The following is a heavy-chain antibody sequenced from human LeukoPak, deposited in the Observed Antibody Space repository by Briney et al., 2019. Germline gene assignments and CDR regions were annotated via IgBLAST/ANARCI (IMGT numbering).Heavy chain of an antibody. CDR1: GFTFSSYA. V-gene: IGHV3-30*02. D-gene: IGHD4-17*01. J-gene: IGHJ5*02. CDR3: AKGATTVTTGWFDP. Sequence: GGSLRLSCAASGFTFSSYAMHWVRQAPGKGLEWVAFIRYDGSNKYYADSVKGRFTISRDNSKNTLYLQMNSLRAEDTAVYYCAKGATTVTTGWFDPWGQGTLVTVSS. CDR2: IRYDGSNK.